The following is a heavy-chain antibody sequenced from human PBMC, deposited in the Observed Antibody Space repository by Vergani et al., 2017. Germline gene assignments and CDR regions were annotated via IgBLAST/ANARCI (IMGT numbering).Heavy chain of an antibody. CDR1: GYIFSNCW. CDR3: ASGGHGSENGGALQL. V-gene: IGHV5-51*01. CDR2: IYPGDSEF. Sequence: EKQLVQSGSETKKPGESLKISCQAFGYIFSNCWIGWVRQRPGRGLEWVGIIYPGDSEFKSNPTFRGQVIFSVDTSVNTAYLQWRSLQASDTATYFCASGGHGSENGGALQLWGQGTNITVSS. J-gene: IGHJ3*01. D-gene: IGHD3-10*01.